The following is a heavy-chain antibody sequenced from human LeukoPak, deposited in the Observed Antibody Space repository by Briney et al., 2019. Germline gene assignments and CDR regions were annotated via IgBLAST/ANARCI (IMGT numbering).Heavy chain of an antibody. Sequence: SETLSLTCTVSGGSISSYYWSWIRQPPGKGLEWIGYIYYSGSTNYNPSLKSRVTISVDTSKNQFSLKLSSVTAADTAVYYCARVNGYYHTQGYDYWGQGTLVTVSS. J-gene: IGHJ4*02. CDR1: GGSISSYY. D-gene: IGHD3-22*01. CDR2: IYYSGST. CDR3: ARVNGYYHTQGYDY. V-gene: IGHV4-59*01.